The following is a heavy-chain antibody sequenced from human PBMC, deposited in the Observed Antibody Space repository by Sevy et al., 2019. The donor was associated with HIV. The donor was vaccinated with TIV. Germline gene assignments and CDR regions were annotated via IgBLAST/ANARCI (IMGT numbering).Heavy chain of an antibody. J-gene: IGHJ6*03. D-gene: IGHD1-26*01. CDR2: ISGSGGST. CDR1: GFTFSSYA. CDR3: AKNPGVGSYYYMDV. V-gene: IGHV3-23*01. Sequence: GGSLRLSCAASGFTFSSYAMSWVRQAPGKGLEWVSSISGSGGSTYYADSLKGQFTISRDNSKNTLYLQVNILRVEDTAVYYCAKNPGVGSYYYMDVWGKGTTVTVSS.